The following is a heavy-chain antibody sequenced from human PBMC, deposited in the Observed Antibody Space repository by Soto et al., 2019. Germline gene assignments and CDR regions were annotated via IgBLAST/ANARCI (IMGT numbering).Heavy chain of an antibody. D-gene: IGHD1-1*01. J-gene: IGHJ6*02. CDR3: ARHRGGTTFAYYYYYGMDV. CDR1: GYSFTSYW. CDR2: IDPSDSYT. Sequence: GESLKISCKGSGYSFTSYWISWVRQMPGKGLEWMGRIDPSDSYTNYSPSFQGHVTISADKSISTAYLQWSSLKASDTAMYYCARHRGGTTFAYYYYYGMDVWGQGTTVTV. V-gene: IGHV5-10-1*01.